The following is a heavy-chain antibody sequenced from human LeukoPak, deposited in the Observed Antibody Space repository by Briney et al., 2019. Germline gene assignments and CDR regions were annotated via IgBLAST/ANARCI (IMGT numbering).Heavy chain of an antibody. CDR3: ARHGLVGAIQARFDP. CDR1: GGSISSGDYY. CDR2: IYYSGST. V-gene: IGHV4-30-4*01. J-gene: IGHJ5*02. Sequence: TTSETLSLTCTVSGGSISSGDYYWSWIRQPPGKGLEWIGYIYYSGSTYYNPSLKSRVTISVDTSKNQFSLKLSSVTAADTAVYYCARHGLVGAIQARFDPWGQGTLVTVSS. D-gene: IGHD1-26*01.